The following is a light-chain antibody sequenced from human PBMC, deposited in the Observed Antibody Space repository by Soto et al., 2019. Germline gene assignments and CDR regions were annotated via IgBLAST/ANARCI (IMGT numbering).Light chain of an antibody. J-gene: IGKJ5*01. CDR2: GAS. V-gene: IGKV3-20*01. CDR1: QSVSSSY. Sequence: EIVLTQSPGTLSLSPGERATLSCGASQSVSSSYLAWYQQKPGQTPRLLIYGASGRATGIPDRFSGSGSGTDSTLTISRLETEDFAVYYCQQYGSSPPVTFGQGTRLEIK. CDR3: QQYGSSPPVT.